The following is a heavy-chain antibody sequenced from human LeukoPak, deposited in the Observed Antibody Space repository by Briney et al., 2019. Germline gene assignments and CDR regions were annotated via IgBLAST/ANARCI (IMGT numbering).Heavy chain of an antibody. V-gene: IGHV3-48*02. D-gene: IGHD3-3*01. CDR3: ARDFSYYDFWSGYSSGKGNFDY. J-gene: IGHJ4*02. CDR2: ISSSSSTI. Sequence: GGSLTLSCAASGFTFSSYSMNWVRQAPGKGLEWVSYISSSSSTIYYADSVKGRFTISRDNAKNSLYLQMNSLRDEDTAVYYCARDFSYYDFWSGYSSGKGNFDYWGQGTLVTVSS. CDR1: GFTFSSYS.